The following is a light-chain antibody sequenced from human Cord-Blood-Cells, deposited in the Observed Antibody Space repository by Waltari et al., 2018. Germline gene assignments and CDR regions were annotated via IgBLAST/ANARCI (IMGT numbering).Light chain of an antibody. CDR1: SSDVGGYNY. CDR2: DVS. Sequence: QSALTQPASVSGSPGLSITISCTGTSSDVGGYNYVPWYQQHPGQAPRLLIYDVSKRPTGISNRFCGRESGNTASLTICGLQAEDEADYYCRSYTSSSTWVFGGGTKLTVL. CDR3: RSYTSSSTWV. V-gene: IGLV2-14*01. J-gene: IGLJ3*02.